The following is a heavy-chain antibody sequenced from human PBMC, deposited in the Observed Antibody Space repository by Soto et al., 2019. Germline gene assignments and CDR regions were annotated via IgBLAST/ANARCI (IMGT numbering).Heavy chain of an antibody. D-gene: IGHD6-13*01. CDR3: ASGTAPYGSPNDY. CDR2: IIPIFGTA. J-gene: IGHJ4*02. Sequence: ASVKVSCNASGGTFSSYAISWVRQAPGQGLEWMGGIIPIFGTANYAQKFQGRVTITEDESTSTAYMELSSLKSEDTAVYYCASGTAPYGSPNDYWGQGTLVTVSS. V-gene: IGHV1-69*13. CDR1: GGTFSSYA.